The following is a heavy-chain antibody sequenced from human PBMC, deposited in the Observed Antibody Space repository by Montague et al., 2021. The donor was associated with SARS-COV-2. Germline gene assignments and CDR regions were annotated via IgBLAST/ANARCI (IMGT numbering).Heavy chain of an antibody. J-gene: IGHJ4*02. CDR1: GLSFSESG. V-gene: IGHV3-33*01. Sequence: SLRLSCAASGLSFSESGFHWIRQPPGKGLEWVAVIWYDGSKTYCSDSVRGRFTISRDDSKNTVSLQMNSLTADDTAMYYCVSAGSPFDYWGQGTLVSVSS. CDR3: VSAGSPFDY. CDR2: IWYDGSKT. D-gene: IGHD1-1*01.